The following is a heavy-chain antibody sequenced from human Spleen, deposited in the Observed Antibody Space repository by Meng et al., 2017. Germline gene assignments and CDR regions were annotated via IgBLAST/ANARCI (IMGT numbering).Heavy chain of an antibody. D-gene: IGHD6-19*01. J-gene: IGHJ6*02. CDR3: AKARRSRGWTENYYGMDV. V-gene: IGHV3-23*01. Sequence: GESLKISCAASGFTFSTYTMNWVRQVPGKGLEWVSTISDIGGRIYYAESVKGRFTISRDNSKNTLYLQMDSLRAEDTALYHCAKARRSRGWTENYYGMDVWGQGTTVTVSS. CDR1: GFTFSTYT. CDR2: ISDIGGRI.